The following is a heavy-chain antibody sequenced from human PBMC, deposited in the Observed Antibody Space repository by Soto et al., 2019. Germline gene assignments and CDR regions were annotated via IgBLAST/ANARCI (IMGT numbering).Heavy chain of an antibody. CDR1: GGSISSGGYY. J-gene: IGHJ4*02. D-gene: IGHD2-8*01. CDR3: ARTLKPESTIDH. CDR2: IYYSGST. Sequence: SETLSLTCTVSGGSISSGGYYWSWIRQHPGKGLEWIGYIYYSGSTYYNPSLKSRVAISVDTSKNQFSLNLSSVTAADTAVYYCARTLKPESTIDHWGQGTLVTVYS. V-gene: IGHV4-31*03.